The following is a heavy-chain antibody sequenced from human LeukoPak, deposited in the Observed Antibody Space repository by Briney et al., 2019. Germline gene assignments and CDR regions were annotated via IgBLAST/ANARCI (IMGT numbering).Heavy chain of an antibody. CDR1: GFTFSSYG. Sequence: PGGSLRLSCAASGFTFSSYGMHWVRQAPGKGLEWVAVISYDGSNKYYADSVKGRFTISRDNSKNTLYLQMNSLRAEDTAVYYCAKVLRRYCSSTSCSLPDFWGQGTLVTVSS. D-gene: IGHD2-2*01. CDR3: AKVLRRYCSSTSCSLPDF. V-gene: IGHV3-30*18. J-gene: IGHJ4*02. CDR2: ISYDGSNK.